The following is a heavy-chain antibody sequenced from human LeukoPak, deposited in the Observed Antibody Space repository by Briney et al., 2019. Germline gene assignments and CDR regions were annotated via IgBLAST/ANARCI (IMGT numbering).Heavy chain of an antibody. CDR2: INPNSGAT. D-gene: IGHD1-14*01. CDR1: GYTFTNYG. CDR3: ARLNGNHFDY. Sequence: ASVKVSCKASGYTFTNYGISWVRQAPGQGLEWMAWINPNSGATDYAQKFQGRVTMTRDTSTSTAYMELSRLRSDDTAVYYCARLNGNHFDYWGQGTLVTVSS. V-gene: IGHV1-2*02. J-gene: IGHJ4*02.